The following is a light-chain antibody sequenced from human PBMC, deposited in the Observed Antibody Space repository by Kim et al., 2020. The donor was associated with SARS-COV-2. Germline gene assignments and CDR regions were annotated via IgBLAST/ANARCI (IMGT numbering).Light chain of an antibody. CDR1: QNVSPS. J-gene: IGKJ2*03. V-gene: IGKV1-39*01. CDR3: QQSHGFPYS. CDR2: AVS. Sequence: SASVGNRVTITCPASQNVSPSLNWYQHQPGKAPKLLIYAVSSLQSGVPSRFSGSGSGTDFTLTISNLQPEDFALYYCQQSHGFPYSFGQGTKLEI.